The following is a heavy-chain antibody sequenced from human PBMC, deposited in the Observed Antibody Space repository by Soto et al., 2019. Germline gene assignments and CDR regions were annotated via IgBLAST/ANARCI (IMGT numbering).Heavy chain of an antibody. V-gene: IGHV4-39*01. Sequence: SETLSLTCTVSGGSISSSSYYWGWIRQPPGKGLEWIGSIYYSGSTYYNPSLKSRVTISVDTSKNQFSLKLSSVTAADTAVYYCARNIVIFPSAMGGADYYGMDVWGQGTTVTVSS. CDR2: IYYSGST. CDR3: ARNIVIFPSAMGGADYYGMDV. J-gene: IGHJ6*02. D-gene: IGHD2-2*01. CDR1: GGSISSSSYY.